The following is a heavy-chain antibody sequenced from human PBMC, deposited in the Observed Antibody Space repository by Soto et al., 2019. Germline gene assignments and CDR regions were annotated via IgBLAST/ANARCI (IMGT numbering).Heavy chain of an antibody. CDR3: ARGYELGYCISTSCYTPFDY. Sequence: PGGSLRLSCAASGFTFSSYSMNWVRQAPGKGLEWVSSISSSSSYIYYADSVKGRFTISRDNAKNSLYLQMNSLRAEDTAVYYCARGYELGYCISTSCYTPFDYWGQGTLVTVSS. CDR1: GFTFSSYS. J-gene: IGHJ4*02. D-gene: IGHD2-2*02. V-gene: IGHV3-21*01. CDR2: ISSSSSYI.